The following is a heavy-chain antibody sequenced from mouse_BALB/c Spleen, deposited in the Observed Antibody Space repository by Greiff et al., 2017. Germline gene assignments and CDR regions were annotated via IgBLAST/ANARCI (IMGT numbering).Heavy chain of an antibody. D-gene: IGHD2-1*01. V-gene: IGHV5-6-5*01. J-gene: IGHJ2*01. CDR2: ISSGGST. Sequence: EVMLVESGGGLVKPGGSLKLSCAASGFTFSSYAMSWVRQTPEKRLEWVASISSGGSTYYPDSVKGRFTISRDNARNILYLQMSSLRSEDTAMYYCARGYYGNFFDYWGQGTTLTVSS. CDR3: ARGYYGNFFDY. CDR1: GFTFSSYA.